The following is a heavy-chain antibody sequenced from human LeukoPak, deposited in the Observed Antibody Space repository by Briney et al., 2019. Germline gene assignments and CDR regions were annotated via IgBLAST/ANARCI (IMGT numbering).Heavy chain of an antibody. V-gene: IGHV3-23*01. CDR2: ISGSGGST. D-gene: IGHD1-14*01. Sequence: GSLRLSCAASGFTFSTYAMSWVRQAPGKGLEWVSAISGSGGSTYYADSVKGRFTISRDNSKNTLHLQMNSLGADDTAVYYCAKERRTTTAFDYWGQGTLVTVSS. J-gene: IGHJ4*02. CDR3: AKERRTTTAFDY. CDR1: GFTFSTYA.